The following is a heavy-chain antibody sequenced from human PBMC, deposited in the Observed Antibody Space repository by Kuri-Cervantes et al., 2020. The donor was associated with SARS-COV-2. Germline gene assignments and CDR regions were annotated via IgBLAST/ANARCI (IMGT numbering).Heavy chain of an antibody. CDR2: ITESGSIT. CDR1: GFTFSTYA. V-gene: IGHV3-23*01. Sequence: GESLKISCAASGFTFSTYAMSWVRQAPEKGLQWVASITESGSITHYADSMRGRFTISRDNGRNTVYLEMSSLRSEDTAVYYCARDTSSSSSMTVVYYYGMDVWGQGTTVTVSS. J-gene: IGHJ6*02. CDR3: ARDTSSSSSMTVVYYYGMDV. D-gene: IGHD6-6*01.